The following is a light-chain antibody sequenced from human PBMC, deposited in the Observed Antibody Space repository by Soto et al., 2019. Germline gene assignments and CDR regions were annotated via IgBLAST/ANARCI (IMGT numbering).Light chain of an antibody. CDR1: QSVNSN. V-gene: IGKV3-15*01. J-gene: IGKJ1*01. Sequence: VMTQSPATLSVSPGARATLSCRASQSVNSNLAWYQQKPGQAPRLLIFGASTRATGIPARLSGSGSGTEFTLTISSLQSEDFSVYYCQHYHNWPPWTFGQGTKVEIK. CDR3: QHYHNWPPWT. CDR2: GAS.